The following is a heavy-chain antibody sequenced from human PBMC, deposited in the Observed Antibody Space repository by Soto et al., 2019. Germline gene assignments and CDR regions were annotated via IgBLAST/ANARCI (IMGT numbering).Heavy chain of an antibody. D-gene: IGHD3-22*01. Sequence: QVQLQESGPGLVKPSETLALTCTVSGASISSYYWSWIRQPPGKGLEWIGYIYYSGNTYYNPSLRSRVTMSLDTSKNQLSLKLNSVTAADTAVYYCARDFYDSSGYPAHWYFDLWGRGTLVTVSS. CDR2: IYYSGNT. V-gene: IGHV4-59*01. J-gene: IGHJ2*01. CDR3: ARDFYDSSGYPAHWYFDL. CDR1: GASISSYY.